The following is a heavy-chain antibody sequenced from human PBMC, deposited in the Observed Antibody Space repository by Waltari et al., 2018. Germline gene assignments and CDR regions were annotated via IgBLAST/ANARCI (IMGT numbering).Heavy chain of an antibody. CDR2: IKQDGSEK. CDR1: GFTFSSYW. D-gene: IGHD3-3*01. V-gene: IGHV3-7*01. Sequence: EVQLVESGGGLVQPGGSLRLSCAASGFTFSSYWMSWVRQAPGKGLEWVANIKQDGSEKYYVDSVKGRFTISRDNAKNSLYLQMNSLRAEDTAVYYCARDWGDYDFWSGYYFPRYGMDVWGQGTTVTVSS. CDR3: ARDWGDYDFWSGYYFPRYGMDV. J-gene: IGHJ6*02.